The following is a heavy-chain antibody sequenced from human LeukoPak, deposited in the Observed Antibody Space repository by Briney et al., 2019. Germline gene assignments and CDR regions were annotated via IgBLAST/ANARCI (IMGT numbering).Heavy chain of an antibody. CDR3: ARDAGGYDSKADY. CDR1: GFTFSDYY. CDR2: ISSSGSTI. J-gene: IGHJ4*02. D-gene: IGHD5-12*01. Sequence: GGSLRLSCAATGFTFSDYYMSWIRQAPGKGLEWVSYISSSGSTIYYADSVKGRFAISRDNAKNSLYLQMNSLRAEDTAVYYCARDAGGYDSKADYWGQGTLVTVSS. V-gene: IGHV3-11*01.